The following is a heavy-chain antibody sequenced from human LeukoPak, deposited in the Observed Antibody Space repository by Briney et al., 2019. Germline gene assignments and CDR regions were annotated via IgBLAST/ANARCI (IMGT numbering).Heavy chain of an antibody. Sequence: VASVKVSCKASGYTSTSYDINWVRQAIGQGLEWMGWMNPNSGNAGYAQKFQGRVTITRNTSISTAYMELSSLKSEDTAVYYCARMVAYYYDSSGSGAFDIWGQGTMVTVSS. D-gene: IGHD3-22*01. CDR3: ARMVAYYYDSSGSGAFDI. J-gene: IGHJ3*02. CDR1: GYTSTSYD. CDR2: MNPNSGNA. V-gene: IGHV1-8*03.